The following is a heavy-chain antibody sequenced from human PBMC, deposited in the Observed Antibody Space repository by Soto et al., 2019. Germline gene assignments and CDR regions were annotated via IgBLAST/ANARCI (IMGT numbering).Heavy chain of an antibody. V-gene: IGHV3-48*03. CDR2: ISSSGSTI. J-gene: IGHJ4*02. D-gene: IGHD3-16*01. CDR3: ARQLGGLGY. Sequence: PGGSLRLSCAASGCTFSSYEMNWVRKAPGKGLEWVSYISSSGSTIYYADSVKGRFTISRDNAKNALYLQMNSLRAEDTAVYYCARQLGGLGYWGQGTLVTVSS. CDR1: GCTFSSYE.